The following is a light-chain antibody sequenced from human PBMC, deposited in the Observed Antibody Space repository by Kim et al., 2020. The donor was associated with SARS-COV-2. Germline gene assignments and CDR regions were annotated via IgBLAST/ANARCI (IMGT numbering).Light chain of an antibody. J-gene: IGKJ1*01. Sequence: AAVGDRVTSTCRASQGISDWLAWYQQKPGKAPKLLIYEASSLQSGVPSRFSGSGYGTDFTLTISSLQPEDFATYYCQQNDSFPWTFGQGTKVDIK. CDR2: EAS. CDR3: QQNDSFPWT. CDR1: QGISDW. V-gene: IGKV1-12*01.